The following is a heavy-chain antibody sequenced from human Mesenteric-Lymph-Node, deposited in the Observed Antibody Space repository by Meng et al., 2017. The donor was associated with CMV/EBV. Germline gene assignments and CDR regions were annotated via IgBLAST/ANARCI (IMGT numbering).Heavy chain of an antibody. CDR2: IIPIFGPA. J-gene: IGHJ5*02. D-gene: IGHD3-9*01. V-gene: IGHV1-69*05. Sequence: SVKVSCKSSGGTFSAYSISWVRQAPGQGLEWVGGIIPIFGPANYAQKFQGRVTITMDESTSTAYMELSSLRSEDTAVYYGARSLRNLDWFYTWFDPWGQGTLVTVSS. CDR3: ARSLRNLDWFYTWFDP. CDR1: GGTFSAYS.